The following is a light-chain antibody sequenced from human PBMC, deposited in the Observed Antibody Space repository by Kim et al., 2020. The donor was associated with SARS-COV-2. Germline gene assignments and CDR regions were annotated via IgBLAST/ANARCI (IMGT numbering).Light chain of an antibody. CDR2: QDT. Sequence: SYELTQPPSVSVSPGQTASIPCSGDKLANKYVCWYQQRPGQSPVLVTYQDTKRPSGIPERFSGSHSGNTATLTNSGTQALDEADYYCQAWDNAYVVFGGG. CDR1: KLANKY. J-gene: IGLJ2*01. CDR3: QAWDNAYVV. V-gene: IGLV3-1*01.